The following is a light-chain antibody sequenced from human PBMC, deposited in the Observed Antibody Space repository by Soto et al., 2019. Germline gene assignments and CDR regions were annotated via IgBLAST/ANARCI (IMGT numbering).Light chain of an antibody. V-gene: IGLV2-8*01. CDR1: SSDVGGYDY. J-gene: IGLJ1*01. CDR2: EVT. Sequence: QSALTQPPSASGSPGQTVTISCTGTSSDVGGYDYVSWYQQHPGEAPKLILYEVTKRPSGIPDRFSGSKSGNTASLTVSGLQAEDEADYHCASYAGGKNFYVFGTGTKVIVL. CDR3: ASYAGGKNFYV.